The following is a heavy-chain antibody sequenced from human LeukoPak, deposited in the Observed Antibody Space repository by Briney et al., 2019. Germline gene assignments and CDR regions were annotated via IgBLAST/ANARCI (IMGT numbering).Heavy chain of an antibody. CDR3: AKLDEGLWFGELLSNPTLWYFDY. V-gene: IGHV3-30*18. D-gene: IGHD3-10*01. CDR1: GXTFSSYG. CDR2: ISYDGSNK. J-gene: IGHJ4*02. Sequence: PGGSLRLSCAASGXTFSSYGMHWVRQAPGKGLEWVAVISYDGSNKYYADSVKGRFTISRDNSKNTLYLQMNSLRAEDTAVYYCAKLDEGLWFGELLSNPTLWYFDYWGQGTLVTVSS.